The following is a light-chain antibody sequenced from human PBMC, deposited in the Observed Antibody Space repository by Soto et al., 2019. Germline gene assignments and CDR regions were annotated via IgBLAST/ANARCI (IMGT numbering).Light chain of an antibody. Sequence: ALQLTQSPSSLSASVGDRVTITCRASQGISSALAWYQQKPGKAPKLLIYDASSLESGVPSRFSGSGSGTDFTLTISSLQPEDFATYYCQQFNNYPPFTFGPGTKVDIK. CDR2: DAS. CDR1: QGISSA. J-gene: IGKJ3*01. CDR3: QQFNNYPPFT. V-gene: IGKV1D-13*01.